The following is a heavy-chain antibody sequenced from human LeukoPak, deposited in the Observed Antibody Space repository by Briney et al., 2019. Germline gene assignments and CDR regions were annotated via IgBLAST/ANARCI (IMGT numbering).Heavy chain of an antibody. D-gene: IGHD1-26*01. CDR3: ARGIVGATALMDV. CDR1: GYSLSNYG. CDR2: ISAYNGNT. Sequence: ASVKVSCKASGYSLSNYGICWVRQAAGQWLEWMGWISAYNGNTKYAQRFQGRVTMTTDTSTSTAHMELRSLISEDTAVYFCARGIVGATALMDVWGQGNTVTVSS. J-gene: IGHJ6*02. V-gene: IGHV1-18*01.